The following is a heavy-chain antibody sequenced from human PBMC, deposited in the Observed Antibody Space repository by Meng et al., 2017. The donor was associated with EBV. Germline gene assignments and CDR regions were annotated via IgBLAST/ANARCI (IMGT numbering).Heavy chain of an antibody. CDR1: GDIFTNLA. CDR3: ARDGIAVPGGSNWFDT. CDR2: FLPILGAA. D-gene: IGHD6-19*01. J-gene: IGHJ5*02. V-gene: IGHV1-69*06. Sequence: QVQLVQSGAEVKKPGSSVKASCKVSGDIFTNLAFTWVRQVPGKGLEWMGGFLPILGAANYAQKFQGRLTITADKSTTTAFMELRSLRVDDTAVYFCARDGIAVPGGSNWFDTLGQGTLGTVAS.